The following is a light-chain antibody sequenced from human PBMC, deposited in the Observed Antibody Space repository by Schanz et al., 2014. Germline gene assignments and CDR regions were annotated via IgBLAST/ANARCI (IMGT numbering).Light chain of an antibody. CDR1: QSVSSN. CDR3: QQYSKSPLT. V-gene: IGKV3-15*01. J-gene: IGKJ4*01. Sequence: EIVMTQSPATLSVSPGERATLSCRASQSVSSNLAWYQQKPGQAPRLLMYGVSNRATGIPARFSGSGSGTVFTLTISRLEPEDFAVYYCQQYSKSPLTFGGGTKVEIK. CDR2: GVS.